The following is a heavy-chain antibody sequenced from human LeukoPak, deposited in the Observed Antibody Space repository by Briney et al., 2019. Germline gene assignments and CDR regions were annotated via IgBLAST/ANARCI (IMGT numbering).Heavy chain of an antibody. J-gene: IGHJ6*02. D-gene: IGHD4-23*01. CDR3: ARAGDKLGYYYYYGMDV. CDR1: GDSVSSNSAA. CDR2: TYYRSRWIN. Sequence: SQTLSLTCAISGDSVSSNSAAWNWIRQSPSRGLEWLGSTYYRSRWINDYAESVKSRITINPDASKNQFSLQLNSVTPEDTAVYYCARAGDKLGYYYYYGMDVWGQGTTVTVS. V-gene: IGHV6-1*01.